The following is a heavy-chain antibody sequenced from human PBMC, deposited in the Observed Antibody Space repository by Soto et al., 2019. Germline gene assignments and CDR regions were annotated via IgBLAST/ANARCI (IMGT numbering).Heavy chain of an antibody. Sequence: QVHLVQSGAEVQKPGSSVKVSCKASGGTFSSYAISWVRQAPGQGLEWMGGFIPIFGTTNYAQKVQGRVTITPDESTSTAHMELSSLRSEDTAVYYSTRDRGRRYNDGRGYYYSAYWGQGTLVTVSS. V-gene: IGHV1-69*01. CDR2: FIPIFGTT. J-gene: IGHJ4*02. CDR3: TRDRGRRYNDGRGYYYSAY. CDR1: GGTFSSYA. D-gene: IGHD3-22*01.